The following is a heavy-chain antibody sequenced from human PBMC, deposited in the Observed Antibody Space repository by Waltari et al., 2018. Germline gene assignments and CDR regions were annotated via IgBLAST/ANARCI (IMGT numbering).Heavy chain of an antibody. CDR3: ARHRDIVATMFDY. J-gene: IGHJ4*02. Sequence: QLQLEESGPGLVKPSETLSLTCTVSGGSISSTHYYWGWIRQPPGKGLEWIGTIYYSGRTYYTPSLKSRVTISVDTSKNQFSLKLSSVTAADTAVYYCARHRDIVATMFDYWGQGTLVTVSS. V-gene: IGHV4-39*01. CDR2: IYYSGRT. CDR1: GGSISSTHYY. D-gene: IGHD5-12*01.